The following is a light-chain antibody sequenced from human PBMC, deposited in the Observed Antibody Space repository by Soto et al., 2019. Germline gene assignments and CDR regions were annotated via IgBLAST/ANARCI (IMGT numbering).Light chain of an antibody. CDR1: QSVSSNY. CDR2: GAS. V-gene: IGKV3D-20*02. Sequence: EIVMTQSPGTLSLSPGETATLSCRASQSVSSNYVAWFHQKPGQAPRLLIYGASSRATGVPDRFSASGSGTDFALTISRLEPEDFAVYYCQQRSNWPPRATFGQGTRLEI. CDR3: QQRSNWPPRAT. J-gene: IGKJ5*01.